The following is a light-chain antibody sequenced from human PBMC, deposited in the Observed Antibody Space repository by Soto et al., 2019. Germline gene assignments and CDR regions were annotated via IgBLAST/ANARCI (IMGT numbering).Light chain of an antibody. Sequence: QSVLTQPASVSGSPGQSITISRTGTSSDVGAYNYVSWFQQHPGKAPTLIISEVSNRPSGVSNRFSGSKSGNAASLTISGLQAEDEADYFCFSFTTDWTHVFGTGTRSPS. J-gene: IGLJ1*01. CDR3: FSFTTDWTHV. V-gene: IGLV2-14*01. CDR1: SSDVGAYNY. CDR2: EVS.